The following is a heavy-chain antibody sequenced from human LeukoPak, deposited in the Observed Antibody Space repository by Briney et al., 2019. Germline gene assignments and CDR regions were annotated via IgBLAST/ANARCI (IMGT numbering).Heavy chain of an antibody. CDR3: ARSGQSGYDYFEY. V-gene: IGHV3-64*01. Sequence: GGSLTLSCAASGFTFSNYAMHWVRQAPWKGLEYVSTISSNGGSTYYANSVKGRFTIYRDNDKHSLYLQMNSMRAEDTAVYYCARSGQSGYDYFEYWGQGTLVTVSS. CDR2: ISSNGGST. CDR1: GFTFSNYA. J-gene: IGHJ4*02. D-gene: IGHD5-12*01.